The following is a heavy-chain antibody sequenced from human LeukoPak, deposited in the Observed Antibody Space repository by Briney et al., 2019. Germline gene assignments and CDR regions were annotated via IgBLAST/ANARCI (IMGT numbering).Heavy chain of an antibody. CDR2: IYYSGST. CDR1: GGSISSYY. V-gene: IGHV4-59*12. Sequence: SETLSLTCTVSGGSISSYYWSWIRQPPGKGLEWIGYIYYSGSTNYNPSLKSRVTISVDTSKNQFSLKLSSVTAADTAVYYCAKDPLVYHRGVWGQGTTVTVSS. CDR3: AKDPLVYHRGV. D-gene: IGHD6-25*01. J-gene: IGHJ6*02.